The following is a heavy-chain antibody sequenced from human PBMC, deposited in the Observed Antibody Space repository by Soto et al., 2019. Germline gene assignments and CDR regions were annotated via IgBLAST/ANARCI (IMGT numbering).Heavy chain of an antibody. D-gene: IGHD3-10*01. CDR2: VNIYNGKT. CDR3: ARDDNYYGSGSTIDY. J-gene: IGHJ4*02. CDR1: GYTFTTYG. V-gene: IGHV1-18*01. Sequence: QVQLVQSGTEVKKPGASVKVSCKASGYTFTTYGFTWVRQAPGQGLEWMGWVNIYNGKTNYAQKFQGRVTMTTDTSTSTAYMELRSLRSDDTAVYYCARDDNYYGSGSTIDYWGQGTLVIVSS.